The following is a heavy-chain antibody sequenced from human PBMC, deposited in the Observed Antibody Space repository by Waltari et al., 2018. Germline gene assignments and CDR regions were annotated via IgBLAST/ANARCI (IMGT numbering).Heavy chain of an antibody. CDR2: IYYSGST. CDR1: GGSISSSSYY. V-gene: IGHV4-39*07. CDR3: ARAAYDSSGSCDY. Sequence: QLQLQESGPGLVKPSETLSLTCTVSGGSISSSSYYWGWIRQPPGKGLGWIGSIYYSGSTDYNPALKSRVTRSVDTSKNQFSLKLSSVTAADTAGYYCARAAYDSSGSCDYWGQGTLVTVSS. J-gene: IGHJ4*02. D-gene: IGHD3-22*01.